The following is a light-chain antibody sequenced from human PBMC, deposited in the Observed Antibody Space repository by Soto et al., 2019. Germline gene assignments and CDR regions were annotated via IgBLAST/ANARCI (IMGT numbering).Light chain of an antibody. J-gene: IGKJ5*01. CDR3: QQRKNWQVT. Sequence: EVVMTQSPATLSLSPGEGATLSCRASQGIGDTLAWYQHKAGQTPRLLIYDTSTRATGIPARFSGSGSGTDLTLTISSLEPEDFAVYYCQQRKNWQVTFGQGTRLEVK. CDR2: DTS. CDR1: QGIGDT. V-gene: IGKV3D-11*01.